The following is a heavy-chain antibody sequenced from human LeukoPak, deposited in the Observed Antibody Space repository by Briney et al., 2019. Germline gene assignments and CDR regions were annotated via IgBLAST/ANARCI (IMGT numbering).Heavy chain of an antibody. CDR1: GDSVSSNSVT. V-gene: IGHV6-1*01. CDR3: ARRLTQYDCFDP. D-gene: IGHD2-2*01. J-gene: IGHJ5*02. Sequence: SQTLSLTCAISGDSVSSNSVTWNWIRQSPSRGLECLGRTYYRSTWYNDYAVSVRGRITVNPDTSKNQFSLHLNSVTPEDTAVYYCARRLTQYDCFDPWGQGILVTVSS. CDR2: TYYRSTWYN.